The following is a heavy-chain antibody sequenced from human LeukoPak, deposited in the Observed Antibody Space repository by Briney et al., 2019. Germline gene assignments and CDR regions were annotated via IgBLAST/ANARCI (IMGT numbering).Heavy chain of an antibody. CDR1: GGSISGYY. CDR2: MYYNGNT. D-gene: IGHD1-26*01. Sequence: SETLSLTCTVSGGSISGYYWTWIRQPPGKGLEWIGYMYYNGNTNYNPSLKSRVTISVDTSKKQFSLKLSSVTAADTAFYYCARYIVSYPHDAFDIWGQGTMVTVSS. CDR3: ARYIVSYPHDAFDI. J-gene: IGHJ3*02. V-gene: IGHV4-59*01.